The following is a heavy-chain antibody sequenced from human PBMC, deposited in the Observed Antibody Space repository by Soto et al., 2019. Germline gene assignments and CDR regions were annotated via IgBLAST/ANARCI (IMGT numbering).Heavy chain of an antibody. V-gene: IGHV3-23*01. CDR2: LSNTGRRT. J-gene: IGHJ4*02. D-gene: IGHD1-26*01. CDR1: VFAFCANA. Sequence: WGSLRLSCVVSVFAFCANAMIFFRQSPGKGLEWVSGLSNTGRRTSYADSVKGRFNISRDNSENTVYLQMNSLRVEDTAVYYCATEMGATQGPFDNWGQGTLVTVSS. CDR3: ATEMGATQGPFDN.